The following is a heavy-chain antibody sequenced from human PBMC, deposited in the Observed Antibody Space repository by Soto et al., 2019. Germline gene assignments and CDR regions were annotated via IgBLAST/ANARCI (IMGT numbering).Heavy chain of an antibody. Sequence: QVQLQESGPGLVKPSEPLSLTCPVSGGSVSSGSYYWSWIRQPPGKGLEWIGYIYYSGSTNYNPSLNSRDTISVDTSKNQFSLKLISVTAADTAVYYCAREDFWSGGGLYGMDVWGQGTTVTVSS. J-gene: IGHJ6*02. CDR1: GGSVSSGSYY. D-gene: IGHD3-3*01. CDR2: IYYSGST. V-gene: IGHV4-61*01. CDR3: AREDFWSGGGLYGMDV.